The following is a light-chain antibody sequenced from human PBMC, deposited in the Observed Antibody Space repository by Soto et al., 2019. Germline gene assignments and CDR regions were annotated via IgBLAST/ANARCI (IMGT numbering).Light chain of an antibody. V-gene: IGLV2-14*01. Sequence: ALTQPASVSGSPGQSITISCTGSGRDIGAYNYVSWYQQHPGKAPKLIIYGVKNRPSGVSNRFSASKSAFTASLTISGLQAEDEADYYCSSYTTSYFYVFGPGTKVTVL. CDR3: SSYTTSYFYV. CDR1: GRDIGAYNY. J-gene: IGLJ1*01. CDR2: GVK.